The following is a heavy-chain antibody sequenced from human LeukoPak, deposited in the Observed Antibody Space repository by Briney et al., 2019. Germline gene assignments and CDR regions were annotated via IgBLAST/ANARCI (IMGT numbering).Heavy chain of an antibody. CDR3: ARGGLIVADDAFDI. Sequence: VASVEVSCQTSGGTFRSYAISWVRQAPGQGLESMGGIIPIFGTANYAQKFQDRVTITADESTSTAYMELSSLRSEDTAVYYCARGGLIVADDAFDIWGQGTMVTVSS. J-gene: IGHJ3*02. CDR1: GGTFRSYA. V-gene: IGHV1-69*13. D-gene: IGHD5-12*01. CDR2: IIPIFGTA.